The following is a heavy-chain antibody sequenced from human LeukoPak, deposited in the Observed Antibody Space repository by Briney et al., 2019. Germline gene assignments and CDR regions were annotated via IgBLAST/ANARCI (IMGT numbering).Heavy chain of an antibody. CDR2: ISYDGSNK. Sequence: GGSLRLSCAASGFTFSSYGIHWVRQAPGEGLEWVAVISYDGSNKYYADSVKGRFTISRDNSKNTLYLQMDSLRAEDTAVYYCTRDDPDYWGQGTLVTVSS. J-gene: IGHJ4*02. CDR1: GFTFSSYG. CDR3: TRDDPDY. V-gene: IGHV3-30*03.